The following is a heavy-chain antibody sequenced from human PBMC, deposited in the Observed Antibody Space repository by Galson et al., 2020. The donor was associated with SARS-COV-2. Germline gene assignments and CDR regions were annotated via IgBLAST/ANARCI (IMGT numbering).Heavy chain of an antibody. CDR3: ARSVAAFHCSGGSCYEPLPDY. Sequence: GESLKISCAASGFTFSSYAMHWVRQAPGKGLEWVAVISYDGSNKYYADSVKGRFTISRDNSKNTLYLQMNSLRAEDTAVYYCARSVAAFHCSGGSCYEPLPDYWGQGTLVTVSS. D-gene: IGHD2-15*01. CDR1: GFTFSSYA. J-gene: IGHJ4*02. V-gene: IGHV3-30*04. CDR2: ISYDGSNK.